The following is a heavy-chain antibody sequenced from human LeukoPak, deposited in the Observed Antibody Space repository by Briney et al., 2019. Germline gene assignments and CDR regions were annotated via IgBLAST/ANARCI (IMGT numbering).Heavy chain of an antibody. D-gene: IGHD3-22*01. CDR2: ISSSGSTI. V-gene: IGHV3-48*04. Sequence: GGSLRLSCAASGFTFSSYSMSWIRQAPGKGLEWVSYISSSGSTIYYADSVKGRFTISRDNAKNSLYLQMNSLRAEDAAVYYCARNSYDSSGYYYAAFDIWGQGTMVTVSS. CDR1: GFTFSSYS. CDR3: ARNSYDSSGYYYAAFDI. J-gene: IGHJ3*02.